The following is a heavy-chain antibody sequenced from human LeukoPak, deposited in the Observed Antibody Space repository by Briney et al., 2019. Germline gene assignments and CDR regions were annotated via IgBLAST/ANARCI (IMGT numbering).Heavy chain of an antibody. Sequence: GRSLRLSCAASGFTFDDYTMHWVRQAPGKGLEWVSLISWDGGSTYYADSVKGRFTISRDNSKNSLYLQMNSLRTEDTALYYCAKDNGPFYDSSGYFDWWGQGTLVTVSS. V-gene: IGHV3-43*01. CDR2: ISWDGGST. J-gene: IGHJ5*01. CDR1: GFTFDDYT. D-gene: IGHD3-22*01. CDR3: AKDNGPFYDSSGYFDW.